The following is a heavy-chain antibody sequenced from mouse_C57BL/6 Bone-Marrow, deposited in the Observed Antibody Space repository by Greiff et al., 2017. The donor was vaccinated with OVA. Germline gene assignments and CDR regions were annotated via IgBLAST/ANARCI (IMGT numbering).Heavy chain of an antibody. V-gene: IGHV1-52*01. D-gene: IGHD1-1*01. J-gene: IGHJ2*01. Sequence: VKLQQPGAELVRPGSSVKLSCKASGYTFTSYWMHWVKQRPIQGLEWIGTIDPSDSDTHYNQKFKDKATLTVDKSSSTAYMQLSSLTSEDSAVDYCAKIFITTVVFDYWGQGTTLTVSS. CDR2: IDPSDSDT. CDR3: AKIFITTVVFDY. CDR1: GYTFTSYW.